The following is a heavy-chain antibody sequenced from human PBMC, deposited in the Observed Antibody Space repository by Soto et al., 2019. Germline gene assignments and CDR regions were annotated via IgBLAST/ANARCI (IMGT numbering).Heavy chain of an antibody. CDR1: GYGFTTYG. V-gene: IGHV1-18*01. CDR2: ISAHNGNT. Sequence: QVHLVQSGAEVKKHGASVKVSCKGSGYGFTTYGITWVRQAPGQGLEWMAWISAHNGNTNYAQKLQGRVTVTRDTSTSTAYMELRSLRSDDTAVYYCARGRYGDYWGQGALVTVSS. J-gene: IGHJ4*02. D-gene: IGHD1-1*01. CDR3: ARGRYGDY.